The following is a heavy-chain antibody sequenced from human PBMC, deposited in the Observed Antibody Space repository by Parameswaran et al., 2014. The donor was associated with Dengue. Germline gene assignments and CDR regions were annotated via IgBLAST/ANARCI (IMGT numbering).Heavy chain of an antibody. CDR1: GFTFSSYS. Sequence: ESLKISCAASGFTFSSYSMNWVRQAPGKGLEWVSSISSSSSYIYYADSVKGRFTISRDNAKNSLYLQMNSLRAEDTAVYYCALGVGLLHPRVRYGMDVWGQGTTVTVSS. J-gene: IGHJ6*02. CDR3: ALGVGLLHPRVRYGMDV. V-gene: IGHV3-21*01. D-gene: IGHD3-3*01. CDR2: ISSSSSYI.